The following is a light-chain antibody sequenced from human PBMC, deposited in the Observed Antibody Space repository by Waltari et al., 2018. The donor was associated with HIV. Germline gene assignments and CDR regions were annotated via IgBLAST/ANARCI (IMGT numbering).Light chain of an antibody. CDR3: MIWYSSAGV. J-gene: IGLJ3*02. Sequence: QAVLTQPSSLSASPGASASLTCTLRSGIHVGTYTLNWYQQKPGSPPQYLLRYKSDSDKQQGSGVPSRFSGSKDASANAGILLISGLQSEDEADYYCMIWYSSAGVFGGGTKLTVL. CDR2: YKSDSDK. CDR1: SGIHVGTYT. V-gene: IGLV5-45*02.